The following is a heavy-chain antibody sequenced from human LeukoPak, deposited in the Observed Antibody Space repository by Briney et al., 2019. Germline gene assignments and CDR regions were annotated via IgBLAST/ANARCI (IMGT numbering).Heavy chain of an antibody. D-gene: IGHD3-22*01. V-gene: IGHV3-21*01. Sequence: GGSLRLSCAASGFTFSSYSMNWVRQAPGKGLEWVSSISSSSSYIYYADSVKGRFTISRDNAKNSLYLQMNSLRAEDTAVYYCARGGSHSSGYYHFDYWGQGTLVTVSS. CDR2: ISSSSSYI. CDR1: GFTFSSYS. J-gene: IGHJ4*02. CDR3: ARGGSHSSGYYHFDY.